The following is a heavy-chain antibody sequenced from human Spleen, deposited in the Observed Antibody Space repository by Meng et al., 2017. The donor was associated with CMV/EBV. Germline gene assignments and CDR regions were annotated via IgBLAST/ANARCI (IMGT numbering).Heavy chain of an antibody. D-gene: IGHD1-1*01. CDR1: GYTFTGYY. Sequence: ASVKVSCKASGYTFTGYYMHWVRQAPGQGLEWMGWINPNSGGTNYAQKFQGRVTITADKSTSTAYMELSSLRSEDTAVYYCARDRGRLGRRGYYGMDVWGQGTTVTVSS. J-gene: IGHJ6*02. V-gene: IGHV1-2*02. CDR2: INPNSGGT. CDR3: ARDRGRLGRRGYYGMDV.